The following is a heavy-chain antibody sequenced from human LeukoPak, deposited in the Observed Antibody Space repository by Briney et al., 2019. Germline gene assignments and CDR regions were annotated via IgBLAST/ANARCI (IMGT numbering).Heavy chain of an antibody. Sequence: SETLSLTCTVSGGSISGYYWSWVRQPPGKGLEWIGYIYYSGGTSYNPSLKSRVTISVDTSKNQFSLKLSSVTAADTAVYYCARDPEGYCSSTSCYGFDYWGQGTLVTVSS. V-gene: IGHV4-59*12. D-gene: IGHD2-2*01. CDR2: IYYSGGT. CDR3: ARDPEGYCSSTSCYGFDY. J-gene: IGHJ4*02. CDR1: GGSISGYY.